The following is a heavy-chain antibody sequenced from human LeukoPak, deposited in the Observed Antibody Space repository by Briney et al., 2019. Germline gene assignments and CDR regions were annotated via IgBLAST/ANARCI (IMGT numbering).Heavy chain of an antibody. CDR2: ISYDGSNK. CDR3: ARDRCYYDSSGYYRFDY. D-gene: IGHD3-22*01. J-gene: IGHJ4*02. Sequence: TGRSLRLSCAASGLTFSRYVMHWARQAPGKGLEWVAVISYDGSNKYYADSVKGRFTISRDNSKNTLYLHLNSLRAEDTAVYYCARDRCYYDSSGYYRFDYWGQGTLVTVSS. V-gene: IGHV3-30-3*01. CDR1: GLTFSRYV.